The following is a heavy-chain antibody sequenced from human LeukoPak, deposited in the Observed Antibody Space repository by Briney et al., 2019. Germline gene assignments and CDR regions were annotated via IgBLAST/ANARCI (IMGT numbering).Heavy chain of an antibody. Sequence: GEPLNISCQGSGYSFTSYWIGWVRQMPGKGLEWMGIIYPLDSDTRYSTSFKGPVTLSADKSINTDYLQWSSVKASDTAIYYCARTQARIAARKWGQGNLVTVSS. CDR1: GYSFTSYW. CDR3: ARTQARIAARK. D-gene: IGHD6-13*01. CDR2: IYPLDSDT. V-gene: IGHV5-51*01. J-gene: IGHJ4*02.